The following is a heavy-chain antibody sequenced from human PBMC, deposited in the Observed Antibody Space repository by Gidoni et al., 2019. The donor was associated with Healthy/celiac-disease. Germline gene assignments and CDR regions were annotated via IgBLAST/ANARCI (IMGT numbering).Heavy chain of an antibody. Sequence: QPPGKGLEWIGEINHSGSTNYNPSLKSRVTISVDTSKNQFSLKLSSVTAADTAVYYCARGWSSSWYYFDYWGQGTLVTVSS. J-gene: IGHJ4*02. D-gene: IGHD6-13*01. V-gene: IGHV4-34*01. CDR2: INHSGST. CDR3: ARGWSSSWYYFDY.